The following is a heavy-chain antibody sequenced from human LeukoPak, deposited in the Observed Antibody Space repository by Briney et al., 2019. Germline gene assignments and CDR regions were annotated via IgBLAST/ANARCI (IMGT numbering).Heavy chain of an antibody. CDR1: GFTFSSYA. D-gene: IGHD2-2*01. J-gene: IGHJ6*02. Sequence: GGSLRLSCAASGFTFSSYAMHWVRQAPGKGLEWVAVISYDGSNKYYADSVKGRFTISRDNSKNTLYLQMNSLRAEDTAVYYCARDLGYCSSTSCYASYYYYGMDVWGRGTTVTVSS. CDR2: ISYDGSNK. V-gene: IGHV3-30-3*01. CDR3: ARDLGYCSSTSCYASYYYYGMDV.